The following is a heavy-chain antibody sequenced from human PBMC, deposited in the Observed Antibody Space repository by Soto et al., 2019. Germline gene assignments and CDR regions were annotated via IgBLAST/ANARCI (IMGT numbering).Heavy chain of an antibody. D-gene: IGHD2-15*01. J-gene: IGHJ5*02. V-gene: IGHV4-59*01. CDR2: IYYSGST. Sequence: SETVSLTCTVSGGSISSYYWSWIRQPPGKGLEWIGYIYYSGSTNYNPSLKSRVTISVDTSKNQFSLKLSSVTAADTAVYYCASQRGYCSGGSCYLGWFDPWGQGTLVTVSS. CDR3: ASQRGYCSGGSCYLGWFDP. CDR1: GGSISSYY.